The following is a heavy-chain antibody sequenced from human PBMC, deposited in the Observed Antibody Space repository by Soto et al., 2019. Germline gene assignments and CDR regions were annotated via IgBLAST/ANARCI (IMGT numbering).Heavy chain of an antibody. Sequence: EVQVVESGGGVVEPGGSLRLSCAASGFTLSANDMHWVRQAEGKGLEWVSALGAADDPYYLVSVKGRFTISRENAKNSLYLQMNNLRAGDTAVYYCARAYSGRLPRRADYYYAMDVWGQGTTVTVSS. CDR1: GFTLSAND. J-gene: IGHJ6*02. CDR2: LGAADDP. V-gene: IGHV3-13*05. CDR3: ARAYSGRLPRRADYYYAMDV. D-gene: IGHD2-15*01.